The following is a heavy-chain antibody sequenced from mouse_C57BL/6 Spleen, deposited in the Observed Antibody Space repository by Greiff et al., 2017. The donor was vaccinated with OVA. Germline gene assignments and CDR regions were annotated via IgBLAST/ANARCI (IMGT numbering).Heavy chain of an antibody. CDR2: IDPETGGT. V-gene: IGHV1-15*01. CDR3: TRDYDLSYAMDY. CDR1: GYTFTDYE. D-gene: IGHD2-4*01. Sequence: VQLQQSGAELVRPGASVTLSCKASGYTFTDYEMHWVKQTPVHGLEWIGAIDPETGGTAYNQKFKGKAILTADKSSSTAYMELRSLTSEDSAVYYCTRDYDLSYAMDYWAQGTSVTVSS. J-gene: IGHJ4*01.